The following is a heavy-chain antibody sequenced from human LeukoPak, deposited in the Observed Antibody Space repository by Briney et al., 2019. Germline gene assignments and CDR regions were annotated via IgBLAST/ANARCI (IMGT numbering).Heavy chain of an antibody. CDR2: ISYDEANT. D-gene: IGHD4-17*01. CDR1: GLAFSDYG. J-gene: IGHJ4*02. Sequence: PGGSLRLSCAASGLAFSDYGMHWVRQAPGKGLEWLAVISYDEANTYYADSVKGRFTVSRDNSKNTVFLQMNSLRVEDTAINYCSSATSMTTVTTDYWGQGTLVTVSS. V-gene: IGHV3-30*03. CDR3: SSATSMTTVTTDY.